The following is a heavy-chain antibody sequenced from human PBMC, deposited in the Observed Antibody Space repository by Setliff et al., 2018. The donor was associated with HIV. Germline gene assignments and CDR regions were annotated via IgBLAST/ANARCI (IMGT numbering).Heavy chain of an antibody. CDR1: GRSFSGYY. J-gene: IGHJ3*01. V-gene: IGHV4-34*01. D-gene: IGHD7-27*01. CDR3: ARGWGHDGFDF. Sequence: PSQTLSLTCAVYGRSFSGYYWNWIRQSPGKGLEWIGEINHSGGTNYNPSLKSRVTMSIDTSKNQFSLNVSSVTAADTAVYYCARGWGHDGFDFWGQGTMVTVS. CDR2: INHSGGT.